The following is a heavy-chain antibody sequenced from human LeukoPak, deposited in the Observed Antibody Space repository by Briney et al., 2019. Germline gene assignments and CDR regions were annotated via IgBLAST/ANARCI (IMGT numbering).Heavy chain of an antibody. J-gene: IGHJ4*02. Sequence: SETLSLTCTVSGCSISSGYYWSWIRPPPGKGLEWIGYIYYSGSTNYNPSLKSRVTISVDTSKNQFSLKLTSVTAADTAVYFCASAGLRSSASGNNFWRYYFEYWGQGALVTVSS. CDR1: GCSISSGYY. D-gene: IGHD3-3*01. CDR3: ASAGLRSSASGNNFWRYYFEY. CDR2: IYYSGST. V-gene: IGHV4-61*01.